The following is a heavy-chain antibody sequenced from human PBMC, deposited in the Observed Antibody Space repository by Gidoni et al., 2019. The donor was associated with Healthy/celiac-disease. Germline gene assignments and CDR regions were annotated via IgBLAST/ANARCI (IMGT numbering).Heavy chain of an antibody. CDR3: AKDGYYYYYMDV. J-gene: IGHJ6*03. Sequence: EVQLLESGGGLVQPGGSLRLSCAAAGITFSSYAMSWVRQAPGKGLEWVSAISGSGGSTYYADSVKGRFTISRVNSKNTLYLQMNSLRAEDTAVYYCAKDGYYYYYMDVWGKGTTVTVSS. V-gene: IGHV3-23*01. CDR2: ISGSGGST. CDR1: GITFSSYA.